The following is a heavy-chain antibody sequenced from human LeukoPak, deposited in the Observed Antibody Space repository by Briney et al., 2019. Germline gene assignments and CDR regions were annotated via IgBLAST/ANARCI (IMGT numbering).Heavy chain of an antibody. CDR1: GFIFSSYG. Sequence: PGRSLRLSCVASGFIFSSYGMHWVRQSPGTGLEWVAVISYDGSDRFYADSVKGRFTISRDNAKNSLYLQMNSLRAEDTAVYYCARDTRGESDYWGQGTLVTVSS. D-gene: IGHD2-2*01. CDR3: ARDTRGESDY. J-gene: IGHJ4*02. V-gene: IGHV3-30*03. CDR2: ISYDGSDR.